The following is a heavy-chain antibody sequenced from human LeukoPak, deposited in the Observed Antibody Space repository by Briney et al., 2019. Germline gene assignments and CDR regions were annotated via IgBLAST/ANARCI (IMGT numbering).Heavy chain of an antibody. D-gene: IGHD4-23*01. CDR3: ARAVSDYGGNSGYGY. J-gene: IGHJ4*02. CDR2: INPNSGGT. CDR1: GYTFTGYY. V-gene: IGHV1-2*04. Sequence: ASVKVSCKASGYTFTGYYMHWVRQAPGQGLEWMGWINPNSGGTNYAQKFQGWVTMTRDTSISTAYMELSRLRSDDTAVYYCARAVSDYGGNSGYGYWGQGTLVVVSS.